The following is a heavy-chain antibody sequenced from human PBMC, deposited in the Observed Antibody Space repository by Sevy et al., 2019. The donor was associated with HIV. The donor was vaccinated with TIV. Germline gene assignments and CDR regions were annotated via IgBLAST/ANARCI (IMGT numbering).Heavy chain of an antibody. CDR1: GGTFSKYA. Sequence: ASVKVSCKASGGTFSKYAITWVRQAPGQGLEWMGGIIPIFGTANYEQKFQGRVTITADESTSTAYMELSSLRSEETAVYYCARDRGFSSTCEYGMDVWGQGTTVTVSS. D-gene: IGHD2-2*01. CDR2: IIPIFGTA. V-gene: IGHV1-69*13. J-gene: IGHJ6*02. CDR3: ARDRGFSSTCEYGMDV.